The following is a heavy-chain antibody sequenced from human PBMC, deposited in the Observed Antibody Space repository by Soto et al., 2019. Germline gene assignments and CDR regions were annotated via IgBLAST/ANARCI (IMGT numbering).Heavy chain of an antibody. CDR2: IYYSGST. CDR3: ARDARYIAAAGTFDYYYMDV. J-gene: IGHJ6*03. CDR1: GGSISSYY. Sequence: SETLSLTCTVSGGSISSYYWSWIRQPPGKGLEWIGYIYYSGSTNYNPSLKSRVTISVDTSKNQFSLKLSSVTAADTAVYYCARDARYIAAAGTFDYYYMDVRGKGTTVTVSS. V-gene: IGHV4-59*01. D-gene: IGHD6-13*01.